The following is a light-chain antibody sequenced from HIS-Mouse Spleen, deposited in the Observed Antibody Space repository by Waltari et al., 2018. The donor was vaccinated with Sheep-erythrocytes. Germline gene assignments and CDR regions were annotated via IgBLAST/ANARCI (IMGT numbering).Light chain of an antibody. V-gene: IGKV2-28*01. J-gene: IGKJ3*01. CDR2: LGS. CDR1: QSFLHSNGYNY. Sequence: IVMTQSPLSMQVTPGEPSYISCMSRQSFLHSNGYNYLDWYLQKPGQSPKLLIYLGSNRASGVPDRFSGSGSGTDFTLKISRVEAEDVGVYYCMQALQTPIFTFGPGTKVDIK. CDR3: MQALQTPIFT.